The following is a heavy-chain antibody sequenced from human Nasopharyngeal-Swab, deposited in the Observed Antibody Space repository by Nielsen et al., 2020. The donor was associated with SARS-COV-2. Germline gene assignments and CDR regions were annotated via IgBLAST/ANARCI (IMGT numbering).Heavy chain of an antibody. CDR1: GFIFSSYS. D-gene: IGHD3-9*01. CDR3: AKRGAFLEILTGYPPIDY. J-gene: IGHJ4*02. Sequence: GGSLRLSCAASGFIFSSYSMTWVRRAPGKGLEWVSGISWNSGSIGYADSVKGRFTISRDNAKNSLYLQMNSLRAEDTALYYCAKRGAFLEILTGYPPIDYWGVGTLVIVSS. CDR2: ISWNSGSI. V-gene: IGHV3-9*01.